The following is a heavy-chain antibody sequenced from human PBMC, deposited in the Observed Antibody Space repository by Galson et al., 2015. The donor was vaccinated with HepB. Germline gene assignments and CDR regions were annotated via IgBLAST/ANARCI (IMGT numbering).Heavy chain of an antibody. CDR1: GFIFRHHA. J-gene: IGHJ5*02. CDR2: INGRGSTT. D-gene: IGHD3-16*01. CDR3: VKEGAWFGGDWFDP. Sequence: SLRLSCAGSGFIFRHHAMAWIRQAPVKGLEWVSGINGRGSTTYYADAVKGRFSISRDNSKNTVFLQMDNLRAEDTAVYYCVKEGAWFGGDWFDPWGQGTLVTVS. V-gene: IGHV3-23*01.